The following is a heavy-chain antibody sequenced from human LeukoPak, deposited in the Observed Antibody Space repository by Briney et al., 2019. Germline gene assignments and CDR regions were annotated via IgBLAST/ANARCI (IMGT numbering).Heavy chain of an antibody. Sequence: ASVKVSCKASGYTFTGYYMHWVRQMPGKGLEWMGIIYPGDSDTRYSPSFQGQVTISADKSISTAYLQWSSLKASDTAMYYCARTYCGGDCYYNYFDYWGQGTLVTVSS. V-gene: IGHV5-51*01. CDR3: ARTYCGGDCYYNYFDY. D-gene: IGHD2-21*02. CDR2: IYPGDSDT. CDR1: GYTFTGYY. J-gene: IGHJ4*02.